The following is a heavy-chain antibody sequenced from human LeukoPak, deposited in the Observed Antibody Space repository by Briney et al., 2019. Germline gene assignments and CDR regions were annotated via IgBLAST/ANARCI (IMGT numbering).Heavy chain of an antibody. V-gene: IGHV3-23*01. CDR3: VRVSATYSFDY. J-gene: IGHJ4*02. D-gene: IGHD3-10*01. CDR2: TSSTGNST. Sequence: GGSLRLSCAAPGFTFHIFAMTWVRQAPGKGLDWVSTTSSTGNSTYYAASVKGRFTISRDNSKNTLFLQMSSLRPEDTAVYYCVRVSATYSFDYWGQGILVTVSS. CDR1: GFTFHIFA.